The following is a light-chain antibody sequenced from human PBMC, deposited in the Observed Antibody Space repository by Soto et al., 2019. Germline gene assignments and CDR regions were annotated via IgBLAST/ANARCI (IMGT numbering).Light chain of an antibody. CDR2: DVF. J-gene: IGLJ2*01. Sequence: QSALTQPPSVSGSPGHSVTISCIGTSSDIGAFNYVSWHQQRPGRAPRLIIYDVFQRPSGVPDRFSASKSGITASLTISGLQAEDEADYYCCSYAAGDSVKFGGGTKVTVL. CDR1: SSDIGAFNY. V-gene: IGLV2-11*01. CDR3: CSYAAGDSVK.